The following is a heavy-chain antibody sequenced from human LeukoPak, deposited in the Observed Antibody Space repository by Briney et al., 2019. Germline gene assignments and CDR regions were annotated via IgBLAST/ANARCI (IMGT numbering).Heavy chain of an antibody. J-gene: IGHJ5*02. Sequence: GESLKISCKGSGYRFSNYWIAWVRQMPGKGLEWMGIIYPGDSDTRYSPSFQGQVTISADKSISTASLQWSSLKASDTAMYYCATAYCSSTSCYLLDPWGQGTLVTVSS. CDR3: ATAYCSSTSCYLLDP. CDR1: GYRFSNYW. CDR2: IYPGDSDT. V-gene: IGHV5-51*01. D-gene: IGHD2-2*01.